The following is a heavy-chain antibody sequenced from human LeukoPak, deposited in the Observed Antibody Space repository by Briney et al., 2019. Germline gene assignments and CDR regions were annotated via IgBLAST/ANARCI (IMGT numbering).Heavy chain of an antibody. J-gene: IGHJ4*01. CDR3: VKDLVAAAENVRGWYPMDY. D-gene: IGHD6-19*01. V-gene: IGHV3-43*01. CDR2: ISWNGARI. CDR1: GFTFAEYT. Sequence: PGGSLRLSCAASGFTFAEYTMHWVRQAPGKVLEWVSLISWNGARIHYGDSLKDRFTISRDNSKNSLFLQMNSLRTDETALYYCVKDLVAAAENVRGWYPMDYWGQGTLVTVSS.